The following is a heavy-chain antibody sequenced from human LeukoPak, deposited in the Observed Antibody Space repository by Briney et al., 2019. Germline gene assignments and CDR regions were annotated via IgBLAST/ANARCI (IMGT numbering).Heavy chain of an antibody. CDR3: ARADYYDSSGFGY. Sequence: SETLSLTCTVSGGSISSYYWSWIRQPPGKGLEWIGYIYYSGSTNYNPSLKSRVTISVDTSKNQFSLKLSSVTAADTAVYYCARADYYDSSGFGYWGQGTLVTFSS. J-gene: IGHJ4*02. CDR1: GGSISSYY. CDR2: IYYSGST. V-gene: IGHV4-59*01. D-gene: IGHD3-22*01.